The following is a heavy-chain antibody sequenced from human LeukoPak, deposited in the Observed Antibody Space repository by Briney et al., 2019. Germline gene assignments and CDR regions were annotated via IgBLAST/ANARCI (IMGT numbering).Heavy chain of an antibody. CDR2: ISSSGSTI. D-gene: IGHD2-2*01. CDR3: ASDCSSTSCLDAFDI. CDR1: GFTFSDYY. Sequence: GGSLRLSCAASGFTFSDYYMSWIRQAPGKGLEWVSYISSSGSTIYYADSVKGRFTISSDNAKNSLYLQMNSLRAEDTAVYYCASDCSSTSCLDAFDIWGQGTMVTVSS. J-gene: IGHJ3*02. V-gene: IGHV3-11*04.